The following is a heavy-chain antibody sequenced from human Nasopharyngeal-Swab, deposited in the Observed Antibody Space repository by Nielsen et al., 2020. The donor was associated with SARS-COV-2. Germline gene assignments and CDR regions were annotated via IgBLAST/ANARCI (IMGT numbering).Heavy chain of an antibody. J-gene: IGHJ4*02. CDR3: VRDNYGVDY. D-gene: IGHD3-10*01. Sequence: GSLRLSCAASGFTFSSFGMHWVRQAPGKGLEWISEIHGDGRNTNYADSVKGRFTISRDNAKSTLYLQMNSLRVEDTAVYYCVRDNYGVDYWGQGTLVTVSS. CDR1: GFTFSSFG. V-gene: IGHV3-74*01. CDR2: IHGDGRNT.